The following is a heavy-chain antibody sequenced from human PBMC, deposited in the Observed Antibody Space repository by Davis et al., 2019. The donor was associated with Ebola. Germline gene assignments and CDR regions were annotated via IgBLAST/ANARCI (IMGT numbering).Heavy chain of an antibody. D-gene: IGHD3-22*01. Sequence: MPGGSLRLSCTVSGGSISSYYWSWIRQPPGKGLEWIGYIYYSGSTNYNPSLKSRVTISVDTSKNQFSLKLSSVTAADTAVYYCARGPYYYDSSGYYGRAFDIWGQGTMVTVSS. V-gene: IGHV4-59*01. CDR1: GGSISSYY. CDR3: ARGPYYYDSSGYYGRAFDI. CDR2: IYYSGST. J-gene: IGHJ3*02.